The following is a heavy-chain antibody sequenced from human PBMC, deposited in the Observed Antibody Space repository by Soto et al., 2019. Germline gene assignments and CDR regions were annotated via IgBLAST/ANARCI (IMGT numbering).Heavy chain of an antibody. CDR1: GYTFTNYW. V-gene: IGHV5-51*01. CDR2: IYPRDFDT. CDR3: VSHSGKIESSVGLRSFDY. Sequence: KISCEASGYTFTNYWIGWVRQMPGTGLEWMGLIYPRDFDTRYSPSFHHQVTMSVDKSTSTAYLQWSSLNHADTAIYYCVSHSGKIESSVGLRSFDYWGYGTLVTVCS. D-gene: IGHD6-13*01. J-gene: IGHJ4*01.